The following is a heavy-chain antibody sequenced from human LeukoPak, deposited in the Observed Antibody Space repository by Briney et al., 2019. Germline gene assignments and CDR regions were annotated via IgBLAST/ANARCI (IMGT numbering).Heavy chain of an antibody. CDR2: INPSGGST. CDR3: ARRSGDATLQH. V-gene: IGHV1-46*01. Sequence: ASVKVSCKASGYTFTSYYMHWVRQAPGQGLEWMGIINPSGGSTSYAQKFQGRFSMTRDTSTSTVYMEMSSLRSEDTAVYYCARRSGDATLQHWGQGTLVTVSS. J-gene: IGHJ1*01. D-gene: IGHD2-15*01. CDR1: GYTFTSYY.